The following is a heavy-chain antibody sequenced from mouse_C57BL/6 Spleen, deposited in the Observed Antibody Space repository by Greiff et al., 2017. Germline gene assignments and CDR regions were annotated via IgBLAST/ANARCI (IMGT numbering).Heavy chain of an antibody. Sequence: QVQLKESGAELVRPGTSVKVSCKASGYAFTNYLIEWVKQRPGQGLEWIGVINPGSGGTNYNEKFKGKATLTADKSSSTAYMQLSSLTSEDSAVYFCARGGYYGYPFDYWGQGTTLTVSS. J-gene: IGHJ2*01. CDR3: ARGGYYGYPFDY. CDR2: INPGSGGT. CDR1: GYAFTNYL. V-gene: IGHV1-54*01. D-gene: IGHD2-2*01.